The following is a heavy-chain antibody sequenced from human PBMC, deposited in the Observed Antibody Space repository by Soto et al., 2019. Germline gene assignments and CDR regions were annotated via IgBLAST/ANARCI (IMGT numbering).Heavy chain of an antibody. D-gene: IGHD3-22*01. J-gene: IGHJ6*02. V-gene: IGHV3-23*01. Sequence: PGGSLRLSCEASGFTFSSYPMSWIRQARGKGLEWVSAISGSGGSTYYADSVKGRFTISRDNSKNTLYLQMNSLRAKDTAVYYCEKSGRREKWLSRMEYYYYYYRMDVWGQGTTVTVSS. CDR3: EKSGRREKWLSRMEYYYYYYRMDV. CDR1: GFTFSSYP. CDR2: ISGSGGST.